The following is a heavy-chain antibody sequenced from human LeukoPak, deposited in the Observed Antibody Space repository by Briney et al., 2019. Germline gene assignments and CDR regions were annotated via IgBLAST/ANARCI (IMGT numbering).Heavy chain of an antibody. CDR2: IYYSGST. D-gene: IGHD6-19*01. CDR3: ARGLRQWLTRHAFDI. Sequence: SETLSLTCTVSGGSISSSSYYWGWIRQPPGKGLEWIGSIYYSGSTYYNPSLKSRVTISVDTSKNQFSLKVSSVTAADTAVYYCARGLRQWLTRHAFDIWGQGTMVTVSS. CDR1: GGSISSSSYY. V-gene: IGHV4-39*01. J-gene: IGHJ3*02.